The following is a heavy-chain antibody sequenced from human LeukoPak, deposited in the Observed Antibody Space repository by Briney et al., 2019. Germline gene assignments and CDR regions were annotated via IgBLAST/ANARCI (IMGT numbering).Heavy chain of an antibody. CDR1: GGSISSHY. D-gene: IGHD3-10*01. Sequence: SETLSLTCTVSGGSISSHYWSWIRQPPGKGLEWIGCISYSGSTNYNPSLKSRVTISVDTSKNQFSLKLNSVTAADTAVYYCARHYGPWGQGTLVTVSS. CDR2: ISYSGST. V-gene: IGHV4-59*08. J-gene: IGHJ5*02. CDR3: ARHYGP.